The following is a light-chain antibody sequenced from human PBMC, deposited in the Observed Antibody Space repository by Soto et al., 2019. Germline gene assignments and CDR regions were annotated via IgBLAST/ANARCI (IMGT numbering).Light chain of an antibody. CDR3: QHRSNWLFT. J-gene: IGKJ3*01. CDR1: QSVSSY. Sequence: EIVLTQSPATLSLSPGARATLSCRASQSVSSYLAWYQQKPGQAPRLLIYDASNRSTGIPARFSGSGSGTDFTLTISSLEPDDFAVYYCQHRSNWLFTFGPGTKVDIK. V-gene: IGKV3-11*01. CDR2: DAS.